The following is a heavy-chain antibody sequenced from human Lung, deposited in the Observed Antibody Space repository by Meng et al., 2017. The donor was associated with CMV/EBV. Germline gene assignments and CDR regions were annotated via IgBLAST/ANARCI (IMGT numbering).Heavy chain of an antibody. CDR2: MKPNTGNT. CDR3: ARGLRRPSSAIDFDY. CDR1: GYTFTNYN. J-gene: IGHJ4*02. D-gene: IGHD2-2*01. Sequence: QVLLVQSGAEVKNPGASVKVYCKASGYTFTNYNINWVRQATGQGLEWMGWMKPNTGNTGYGQKFQGRITMTRNTAISTAYMELSSLTSEDTAVYFCARGLRRPSSAIDFDYWGQGTLVTVSS. V-gene: IGHV1-8*01.